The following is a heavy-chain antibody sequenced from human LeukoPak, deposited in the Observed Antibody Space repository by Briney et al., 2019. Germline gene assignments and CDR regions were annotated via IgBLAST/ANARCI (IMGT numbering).Heavy chain of an antibody. CDR2: IIPIFGTA. CDR1: GGTFSSYA. CDR3: ACCSSTSRPTGDWYFDL. D-gene: IGHD2-2*01. J-gene: IGHJ2*01. Sequence: SVKVSCKASGGTFSSYAISWVRQAPGQGLEWMGGIIPIFGTANYAQKFQGRVTITADESTSTAYMELSSLRSEDTAVYYCACCSSTSRPTGDWYFDLWGRGTLVTVSS. V-gene: IGHV1-69*13.